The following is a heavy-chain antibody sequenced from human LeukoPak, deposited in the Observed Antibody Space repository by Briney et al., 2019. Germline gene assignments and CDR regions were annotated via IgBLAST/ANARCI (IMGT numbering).Heavy chain of an antibody. Sequence: SETLSLTCEFYGGSFTDSYWSWIRQSPDKGLEWIGKINHRGDTDYNPSLKSRVTISIDTRMNEFSLKLISVTAADTAIYYCTRDGLPWEAGTPVAGTDSFLVWGQGTMVTVSP. CDR2: INHRGDT. D-gene: IGHD6-19*01. J-gene: IGHJ3*01. V-gene: IGHV4-34*01. CDR1: GGSFTDSY. CDR3: TRDGLPWEAGTPVAGTDSFLV.